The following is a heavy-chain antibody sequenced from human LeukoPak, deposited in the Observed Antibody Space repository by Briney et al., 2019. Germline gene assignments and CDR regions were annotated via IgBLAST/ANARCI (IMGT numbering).Heavy chain of an antibody. Sequence: SETLSLTCAVYGGSFSGYYWSWIRQPPGKGLEWIGEINHSGSTNYNPSLKSRVTISVDTSKNQFSLKLSSVTAADTAVYYCARGQDRSGYYYYGWYVDLWGRGTLVTVSS. CDR3: ARGQDRSGYYYYGWYVDL. CDR2: INHSGST. CDR1: GGSFSGYY. J-gene: IGHJ2*01. V-gene: IGHV4-34*01. D-gene: IGHD3-22*01.